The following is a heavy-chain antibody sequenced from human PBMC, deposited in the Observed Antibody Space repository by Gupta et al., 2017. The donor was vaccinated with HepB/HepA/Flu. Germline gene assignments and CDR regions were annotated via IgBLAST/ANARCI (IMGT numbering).Heavy chain of an antibody. Sequence: QVQLVESGGGVVQPGRSLRLSCAASGFTFSSYAMHWVRQAPGKGLEWVAVISYDGSNKYYADSVKGRFTISRDNSKNTLYLQMNSLRAEDTAVYYCARDFVTMDGRFDPWGQGTLVTVSS. D-gene: IGHD3-10*01. CDR3: ARDFVTMDGRFDP. J-gene: IGHJ5*02. CDR1: GFTFSSYA. CDR2: ISYDGSNK. V-gene: IGHV3-30-3*01.